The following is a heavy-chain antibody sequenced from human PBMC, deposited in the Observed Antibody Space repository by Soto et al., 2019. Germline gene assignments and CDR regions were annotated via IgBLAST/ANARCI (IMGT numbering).Heavy chain of an antibody. J-gene: IGHJ5*02. CDR2: IYYSGST. CDR3: TASVVPAAIALGCNWFDP. Sequence: QVQLQESGPGLVKPSETLSLTCTVSGGSVSSGSYYWSWIRQPPGKGLEWIGYIYYSGSTNYNHSLKSRVTRSVDTAKNQFSLRLSSVTAADTAVYYCTASVVPAAIALGCNWFDPWGQGTLVTVSS. V-gene: IGHV4-61*01. CDR1: GGSVSSGSYY. D-gene: IGHD2-2*01.